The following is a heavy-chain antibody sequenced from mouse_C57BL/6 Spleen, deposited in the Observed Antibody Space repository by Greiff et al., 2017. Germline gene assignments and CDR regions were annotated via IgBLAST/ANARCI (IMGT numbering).Heavy chain of an antibody. CDR1: GYAFTNYL. D-gene: IGHD3-1*01. CDR3: ARRAGYYVGY. Sequence: LQESGAELVRPGTSVKVSCKASGYAFTNYLIEWVKQRPGQGLEWIGVINPGSGGTNYNEKFKGKATLTADKSSSTAYMQLSSLTSEDSAVYFCARRAGYYVGYWGQGTTLTVSS. CDR2: INPGSGGT. V-gene: IGHV1-54*01. J-gene: IGHJ2*01.